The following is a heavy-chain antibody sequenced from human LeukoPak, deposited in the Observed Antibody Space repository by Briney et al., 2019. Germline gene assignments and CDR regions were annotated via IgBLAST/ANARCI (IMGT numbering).Heavy chain of an antibody. D-gene: IGHD5-18*01. CDR1: GFTFSSYS. CDR2: ISSSSSYI. Sequence: GGSLRLSCAASGFTFSSYSMNWVRQAPGKGLEWVSSISSSSSYIYYADSAKGRFTISRDNAKNSLYLQMNSLRAEDTAVYYCARDSGYSYGYNWFDPWGQGTLVTVSS. V-gene: IGHV3-21*01. J-gene: IGHJ5*02. CDR3: ARDSGYSYGYNWFDP.